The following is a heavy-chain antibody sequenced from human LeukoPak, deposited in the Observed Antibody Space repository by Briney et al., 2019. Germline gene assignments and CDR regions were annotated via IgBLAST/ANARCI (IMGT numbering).Heavy chain of an antibody. CDR3: ARDARGYSYGPRYDYFDY. CDR2: ISYDGSNK. Sequence: GGSLRLSCAASGFTFSSYAMHWVRQAPGKGLEWVAVISYDGSNKYYADSVKGRFTISRDNSKNTLYLQMNSLRAEDTAVYYCARDARGYSYGPRYDYFDYWGQGTLVTVSS. J-gene: IGHJ4*02. V-gene: IGHV3-30-3*01. D-gene: IGHD5-18*01. CDR1: GFTFSSYA.